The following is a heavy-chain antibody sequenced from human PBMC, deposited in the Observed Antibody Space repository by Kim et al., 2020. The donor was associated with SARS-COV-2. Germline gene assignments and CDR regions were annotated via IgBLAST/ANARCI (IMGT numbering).Heavy chain of an antibody. Sequence: GGSLRLSCAASGFTFTSYAMSWVRQAPGKGLEWVSVISVSGGSTDDADSVKGRFTISRDNSENTLYLQMNSLRAEDTAVYYCARVPTSGTYNYYYYGMDVWGQGTPVTVSS. CDR2: ISVSGGST. J-gene: IGHJ6*02. D-gene: IGHD3-10*01. V-gene: IGHV3-23*01. CDR1: GFTFTSYA. CDR3: ARVPTSGTYNYYYYGMDV.